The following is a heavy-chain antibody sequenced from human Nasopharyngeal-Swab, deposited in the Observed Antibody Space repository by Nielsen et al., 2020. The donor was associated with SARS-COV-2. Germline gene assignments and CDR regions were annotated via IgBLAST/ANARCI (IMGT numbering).Heavy chain of an antibody. CDR1: GGSVNTASYY. D-gene: IGHD3-16*02. V-gene: IGHV4-61*01. CDR2: IYHSGST. J-gene: IGHJ4*02. CDR3: ASLTITFGGVIAQN. Sequence: SETLSLTCTVSGGSVNTASYYWSWIRQPPGKGPEWLGHIYHSGSTNYNPSLKSRLTMSIDTSQNLFSLRLTSVTAADSAMYYCASLTITFGGVIAQNWGQGTQVIVSS.